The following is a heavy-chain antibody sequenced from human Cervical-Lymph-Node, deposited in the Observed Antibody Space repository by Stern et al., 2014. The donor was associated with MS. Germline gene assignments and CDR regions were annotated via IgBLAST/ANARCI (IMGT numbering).Heavy chain of an antibody. D-gene: IGHD3-9*01. CDR2: INANSGAT. Sequence: QVQLQQSGAEVKKPGASVKVSCKASGYTFTGSYVHWVRQAPGHGLEWMGWINANSGATKFAQKFQGRVTMTRHTSSRTAFMDLSSLRSDDTALYYCARNLGGNDDLLTAFDSWGQGTLGTVS. CDR3: ARNLGGNDDLLTAFDS. V-gene: IGHV1-2*02. J-gene: IGHJ5*01. CDR1: GYTFTGSY.